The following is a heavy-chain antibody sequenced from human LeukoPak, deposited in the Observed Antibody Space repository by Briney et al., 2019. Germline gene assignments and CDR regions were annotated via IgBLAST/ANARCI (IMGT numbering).Heavy chain of an antibody. D-gene: IGHD1-26*01. CDR1: GYTFTRYY. V-gene: IGHV1-46*01. Sequence: ASVKVSCKASGYTFTRYYMHWVRQAPGQGLEWMGIINPSGGSTSYAQKFQGRVTMTRDMSTSTVYMELSSLRSEDTAVYYCASQTVGATNAFDIWGQGTMVTVSS. J-gene: IGHJ3*02. CDR2: INPSGGST. CDR3: ASQTVGATNAFDI.